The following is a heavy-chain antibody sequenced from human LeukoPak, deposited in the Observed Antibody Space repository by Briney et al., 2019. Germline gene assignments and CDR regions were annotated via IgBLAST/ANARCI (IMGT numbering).Heavy chain of an antibody. CDR3: AKLSMASASDGGY. D-gene: IGHD6-13*01. CDR1: GFTFSIYG. V-gene: IGHV3-23*01. CDR2: IGDSGTT. J-gene: IGHJ4*02. Sequence: GGSLRLSCAASGFTFSIYGMHWVRQAPGKGLEWVSGIGDSGTTYYADSVKGRFTISRDLSKNTLYLQMNSLSADDTAVFYCAKLSMASASDGGYWGQGTLVTVSS.